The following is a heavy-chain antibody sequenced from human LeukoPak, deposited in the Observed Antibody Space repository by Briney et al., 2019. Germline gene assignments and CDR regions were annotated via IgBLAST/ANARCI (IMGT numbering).Heavy chain of an antibody. D-gene: IGHD3-10*01. J-gene: IGHJ4*02. CDR2: ISAYNGNT. CDR1: GYTFTSYG. CDR3: ARDHEILWFGELTHYFDY. V-gene: IGHV1-18*01. Sequence: ASVKVSCKASGYTFTSYGISWVRQAPGQGLEWKGWISAYNGNTNYAQKLQGRVTMTTDTSTSTAYMELRSLRSDDTAVYYCARDHEILWFGELTHYFDYWGQGTLVTVS.